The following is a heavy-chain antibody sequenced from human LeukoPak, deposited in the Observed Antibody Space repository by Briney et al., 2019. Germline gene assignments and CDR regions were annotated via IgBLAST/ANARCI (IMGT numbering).Heavy chain of an antibody. V-gene: IGHV3-23*01. Sequence: SGGSLRLSCAASGFTFSSYSMNWVRQAPGKGLEWVSAISGSGGSTYYADSVKGRFTISRDNSKNTLYLQMNSLRAEDTAVYYCANVGYCSSTSCYDYWGQGTLVTVSS. CDR1: GFTFSSYS. CDR2: ISGSGGST. CDR3: ANVGYCSSTSCYDY. D-gene: IGHD2-2*01. J-gene: IGHJ4*02.